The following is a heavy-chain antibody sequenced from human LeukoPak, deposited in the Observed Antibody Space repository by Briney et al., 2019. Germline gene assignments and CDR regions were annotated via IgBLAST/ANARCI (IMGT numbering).Heavy chain of an antibody. Sequence: GASVKDSCKASGYTFTSYGISGVRQAPGQGLEWMGWIIAENGNTNYAQKLQGRVTMTTDTSTSTAYMELRSLRSDDTAVYYCARVAAGTRTSWNRLGLYYYYYNMDVWGKGTTVTVSS. J-gene: IGHJ6*03. CDR2: IIAENGNT. CDR1: GYTFTSYG. D-gene: IGHD6-13*01. CDR3: ARVAAGTRTSWNRLGLYYYYYNMDV. V-gene: IGHV1-18*01.